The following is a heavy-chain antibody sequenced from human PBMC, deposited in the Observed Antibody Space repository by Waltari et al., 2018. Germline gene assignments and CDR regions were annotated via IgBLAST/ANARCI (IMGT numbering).Heavy chain of an antibody. Sequence: QVQLVESGGGVVQPGRSLRLSCAASGFTFSSYGMHWVRQAPGKGLEWGAVIWYDGSNKYYADSVKGRFTISRDNSKNTLYLQMNSLRAEDTAVYYCARDHRYCSSTSCYSSYYYGMDVWGQGTTVTVSS. CDR2: IWYDGSNK. CDR3: ARDHRYCSSTSCYSSYYYGMDV. J-gene: IGHJ6*02. D-gene: IGHD2-2*01. V-gene: IGHV3-33*01. CDR1: GFTFSSYG.